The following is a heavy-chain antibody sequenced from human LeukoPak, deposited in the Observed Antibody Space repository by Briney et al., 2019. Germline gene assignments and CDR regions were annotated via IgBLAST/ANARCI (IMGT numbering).Heavy chain of an antibody. V-gene: IGHV3-23*01. Sequence: PGGSLRLSCAAFGFTFSSYAMSWVRQAPGKGLEWVSAISGSGGSTYYADSVKGRFTISRDNSKNTLYLQMNSLRAEDTAVYYCAKDLERATSYSGPVAWGQGTLVTVSS. J-gene: IGHJ5*02. CDR1: GFTFSSYA. CDR2: ISGSGGST. D-gene: IGHD5-12*01. CDR3: AKDLERATSYSGPVA.